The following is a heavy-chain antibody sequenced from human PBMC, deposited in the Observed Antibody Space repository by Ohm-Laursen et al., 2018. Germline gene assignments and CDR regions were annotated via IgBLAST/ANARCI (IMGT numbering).Heavy chain of an antibody. CDR3: AKAMTRYYFDY. CDR2: VSDTGGST. CDR1: GFSFSTYA. Sequence: GSLRLSCAASGFSFSTYAMTWVRQAPGKGLEWVSGVSDTGGSTEYADSVKGRFTISRDNTKNTLFLQMNSLRAEDTAVYYCAKAMTRYYFDYWGQGALVTVSS. D-gene: IGHD2-2*01. J-gene: IGHJ4*02. V-gene: IGHV3-23*01.